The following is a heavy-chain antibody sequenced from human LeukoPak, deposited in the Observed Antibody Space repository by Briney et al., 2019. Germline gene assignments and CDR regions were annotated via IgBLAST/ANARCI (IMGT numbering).Heavy chain of an antibody. D-gene: IGHD4-17*01. Sequence: PSETLSLTCTVSGGSISSSSYYWGWIRQPPGKGLEWIGSIYYSGSTYYNPSLKSRATISVDTSKNQFSLKLSSVTAADTAVYYCARENDYGMMNYYYYMDVWGEGTTVTVSS. J-gene: IGHJ6*03. CDR2: IYYSGST. CDR3: ARENDYGMMNYYYYMDV. V-gene: IGHV4-39*07. CDR1: GGSISSSSYY.